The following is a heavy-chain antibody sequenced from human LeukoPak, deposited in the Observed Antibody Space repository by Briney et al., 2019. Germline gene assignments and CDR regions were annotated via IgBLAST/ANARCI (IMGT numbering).Heavy chain of an antibody. Sequence: SDTLSLTCTVSGGSINNYYWIWIRQPPGKGLEWIRQPPGKGLEWSVYIYYSGNTIYNPSLKSRVTISVDTSTNQFSLKLSSVTAADTAVYFCARVGDYSGSYWGQGTLVTVSS. CDR2: IYYSGNT. CDR3: ARVGDYSGSY. CDR1: GGSINNYY. V-gene: IGHV4-59*07. J-gene: IGHJ4*02. D-gene: IGHD1-26*01.